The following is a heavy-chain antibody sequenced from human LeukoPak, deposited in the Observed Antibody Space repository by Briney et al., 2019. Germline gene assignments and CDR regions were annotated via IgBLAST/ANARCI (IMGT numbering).Heavy chain of an antibody. CDR1: GFTFSSYG. J-gene: IGHJ6*03. CDR3: ARAPRDYYYYMDV. CDR2: ISYDGSNK. V-gene: IGHV3-30*03. Sequence: GRSLRLSCAASGFTFSSYGMHWVRQAPGKGLEWVAVISYDGSNKYYADSVKGRFTISRDNSKNTLYLQMNSLRAEDTALYYCARAPRDYYYYMDVWGKGTTVTVSS.